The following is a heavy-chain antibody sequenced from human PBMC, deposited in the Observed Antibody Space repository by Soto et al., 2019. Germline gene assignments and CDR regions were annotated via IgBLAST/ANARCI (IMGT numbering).Heavy chain of an antibody. CDR1: GFTFSSYW. J-gene: IGHJ5*02. Sequence: EVQLVESGGGLVQPGGSLRLSCQGTGFTFSSYWMHWVRQVPGKGPVWVSRINRDGSIINYAGSVRGRFTISRDNAKNTLYLQTNSLSADGTAVYVCRTGHASSRPYTLASWGQGSLVTVSS. V-gene: IGHV3-74*01. CDR3: RTGHASSRPYTLAS. D-gene: IGHD2-2*01. CDR2: INRDGSII.